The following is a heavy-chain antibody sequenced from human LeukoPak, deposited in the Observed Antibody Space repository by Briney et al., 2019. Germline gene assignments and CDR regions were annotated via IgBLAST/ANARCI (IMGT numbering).Heavy chain of an antibody. CDR3: ARSEITMVRGVIIPIYYYYYYMDV. Sequence: GGSLRLSCAASGFTVSSNYMSWVRQAPGKGLEWVANIKQDGSEKYYVDSVKGRFTISRDNAKNSLYLQMNSLRAEDTAVYYCARSEITMVRGVIIPIYYYYYYMDVWGKGTTVTVSS. D-gene: IGHD3-10*01. V-gene: IGHV3-7*01. CDR1: GFTVSSNY. J-gene: IGHJ6*03. CDR2: IKQDGSEK.